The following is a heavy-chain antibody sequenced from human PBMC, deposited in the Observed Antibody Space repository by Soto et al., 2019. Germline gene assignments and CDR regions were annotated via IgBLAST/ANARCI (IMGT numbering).Heavy chain of an antibody. J-gene: IGHJ4*02. CDR1: GYTFTGHY. D-gene: IGHD2-2*01. CDR2: IGPESGAT. Sequence: ASVKVSFKASGYTFTGHYIHWVRQAPEQGPEWMGDIGPESGATRYAQRFQGRVTMTRDMSITTVYMELRSLRSDDTAVYYCARDAVLVPAYFDYSGQGTLVTVSS. CDR3: ARDAVLVPAYFDY. V-gene: IGHV1-2*02.